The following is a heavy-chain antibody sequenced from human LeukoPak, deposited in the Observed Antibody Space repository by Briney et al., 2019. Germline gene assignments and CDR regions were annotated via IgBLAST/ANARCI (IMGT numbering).Heavy chain of an antibody. CDR2: LIGSSGAT. V-gene: IGHV3-23*01. CDR3: AKGAYDYIEIAYFDY. D-gene: IGHD5-12*01. Sequence: GGSLRLSCAASGFTFSNYAMNWVRQAPGKGLEWVALLIGSSGATDNADSVKGRFTISRDNSKNTLFLQMNSLRAEDTAIYYCAKGAYDYIEIAYFDYWGQGALVTVSS. J-gene: IGHJ4*02. CDR1: GFTFSNYA.